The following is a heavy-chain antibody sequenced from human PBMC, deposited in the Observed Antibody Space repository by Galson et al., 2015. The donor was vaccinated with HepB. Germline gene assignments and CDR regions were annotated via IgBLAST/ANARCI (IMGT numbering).Heavy chain of an antibody. CDR3: ARDEPRVGVHQYYGMDV. V-gene: IGHV3-48*02. J-gene: IGHJ6*02. Sequence: SLRLSCAASGFTFSSYSMNWVRQAPGKGLEWVSYISSSSSTIYYADSVKGRFTISRDNAKNSLYPQMNSLRDEDTAVYYCARDEPRVGVHQYYGMDVWGQGTTVTVSS. D-gene: IGHD1-26*01. CDR2: ISSSSSTI. CDR1: GFTFSSYS.